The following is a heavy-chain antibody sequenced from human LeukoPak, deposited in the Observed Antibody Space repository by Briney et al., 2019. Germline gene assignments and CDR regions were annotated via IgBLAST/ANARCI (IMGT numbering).Heavy chain of an antibody. V-gene: IGHV3-23*01. CDR2: ISGSEHST. D-gene: IGHD5-18*01. CDR3: AKEARGYSYGDY. Sequence: GGSLRLSCAASGFTFSSYAISWVRQAPGKGLEWVSAISGSEHSTYYADSVKGRFTISRDNSKNTLYLQMNSLRAEDTAVYYCAKEARGYSYGDYWGQGNLVTVSS. CDR1: GFTFSSYA. J-gene: IGHJ4*02.